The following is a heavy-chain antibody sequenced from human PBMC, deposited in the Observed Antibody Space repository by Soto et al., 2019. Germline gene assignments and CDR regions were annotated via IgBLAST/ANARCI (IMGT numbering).Heavy chain of an antibody. CDR3: ARDRGLITMVRGVIIPNYYGMDV. V-gene: IGHV4-31*03. D-gene: IGHD3-10*01. J-gene: IGHJ6*02. CDR2: IYYSGST. CDR1: GGSISSGGYY. Sequence: QVQLQESGPGLVKPSQTLSLTCTVSGGSISSGGYYWSWIRQHPGKGLEWIEYIYYSGSTYYNPCLKSRVTISVDTSKNQFSLKLSSVTAADTAVYYCARDRGLITMVRGVIIPNYYGMDVWGQGTTVTVSS.